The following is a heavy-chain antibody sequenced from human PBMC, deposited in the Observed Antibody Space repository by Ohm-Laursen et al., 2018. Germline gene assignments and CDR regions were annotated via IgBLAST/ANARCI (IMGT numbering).Heavy chain of an antibody. D-gene: IGHD4-17*01. CDR3: TRDALYGDYGGYFDY. Sequence: GSLRLSCAASGFTFSSYEMNWVRQAPGKGLEWVSYISSSGSTIYYADSVKGRFTISRDNAKNSLYLQMNSLRAEDTAVYYCTRDALYGDYGGYFDYWGQGTLVTVSS. CDR2: ISSSGSTI. J-gene: IGHJ4*02. V-gene: IGHV3-48*03. CDR1: GFTFSSYE.